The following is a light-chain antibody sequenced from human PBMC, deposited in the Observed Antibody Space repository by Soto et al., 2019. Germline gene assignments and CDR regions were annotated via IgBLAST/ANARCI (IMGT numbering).Light chain of an antibody. CDR1: SSDVGSYNL. J-gene: IGLJ1*01. V-gene: IGLV2-23*01. CDR3: CSYAGSDTPYV. CDR2: ESN. Sequence: QSALAQPASVSESPGQSITISCTGTSSDVGSYNLVSWYQQHPGKAPKLMIFESNKRPSGVSNRFSGPKSGNAASLTISGLQAEDEADYYCCSYAGSDTPYVFGTGTKVTVL.